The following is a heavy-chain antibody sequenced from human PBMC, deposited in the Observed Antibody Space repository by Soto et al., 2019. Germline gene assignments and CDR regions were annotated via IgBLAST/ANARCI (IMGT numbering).Heavy chain of an antibody. CDR3: ARDIPGEGP. Sequence: SETLSLTCTVSGGSINGYYWSWIRQPPGKGLEWIGYIYYSRSTNYNPSLKSRVTISVDTSKNQFSLKVNSVTAADTAVYYCARDIPGEGPWGQGTLVTVS. J-gene: IGHJ5*02. CDR2: IYYSRST. V-gene: IGHV4-59*01. D-gene: IGHD3-16*01. CDR1: GGSINGYY.